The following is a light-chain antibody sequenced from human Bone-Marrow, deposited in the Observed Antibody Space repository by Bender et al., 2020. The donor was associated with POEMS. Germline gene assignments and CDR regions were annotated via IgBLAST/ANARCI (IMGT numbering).Light chain of an antibody. CDR3: AAWDDTLTGRDWV. V-gene: IGLV1-44*01. Sequence: QSVLTQPPSASGTPGQRVSISCSGSRPNIGSNTVNWYQQLPGAAPKLLIYNNNQRPSGVPDRFSGSKSGTSASLAISGLQPEDEADYYCAAWDDTLTGRDWVFGGGTRLTVL. J-gene: IGLJ3*02. CDR2: NNN. CDR1: RPNIGSNT.